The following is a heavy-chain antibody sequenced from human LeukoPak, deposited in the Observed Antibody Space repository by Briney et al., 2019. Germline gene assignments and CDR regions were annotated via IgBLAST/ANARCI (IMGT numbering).Heavy chain of an antibody. CDR2: ISSSSDYT. CDR1: GFTFSDYY. CDR3: ARVKVGTTNRFDY. D-gene: IGHD1-26*01. J-gene: IGHJ4*02. Sequence: GGSLRLSCAASGFTFSDYYMTWIRQAPGKGLECVSYISSSSDYTNYPDSVKGRFTISRDNAKNSLYLQMNSLRAKDTALYYCARVKVGTTNRFDYWGQGTLVTVSS. V-gene: IGHV3-11*05.